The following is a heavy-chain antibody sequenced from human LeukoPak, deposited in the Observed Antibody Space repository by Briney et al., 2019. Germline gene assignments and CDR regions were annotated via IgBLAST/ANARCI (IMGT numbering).Heavy chain of an antibody. V-gene: IGHV3-30-3*01. Sequence: GGSLRLSCAASGFTFSSYAMHWVRQAPGKGLEWVAVISYDGSNKYYADSVKGRFTISRDNSKNTLYLQMNSLRAEDTAVYYCAKDGGRGIVVALPGYWGQGTLVTVSS. CDR1: GFTFSSYA. D-gene: IGHD3-22*01. CDR3: AKDGGRGIVVALPGY. CDR2: ISYDGSNK. J-gene: IGHJ4*02.